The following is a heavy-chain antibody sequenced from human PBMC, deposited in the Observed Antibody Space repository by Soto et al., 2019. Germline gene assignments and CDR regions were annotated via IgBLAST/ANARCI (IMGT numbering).Heavy chain of an antibody. Sequence: PGESLKISCKGSGYSFPSYWIGWVRQMPGKGLEWMGIIYPGDSDTRYSPSVQGQVTISADKSISTAYLQWSSLKASDTAMYYCARLSAGLVVPAAKASGYFYGMDVWGQGTTVTVSS. D-gene: IGHD2-2*01. CDR3: ARLSAGLVVPAAKASGYFYGMDV. CDR1: GYSFPSYW. J-gene: IGHJ6*02. V-gene: IGHV5-51*01. CDR2: IYPGDSDT.